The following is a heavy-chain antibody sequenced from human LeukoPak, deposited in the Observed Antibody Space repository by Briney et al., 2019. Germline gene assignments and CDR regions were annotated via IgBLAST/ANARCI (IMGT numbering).Heavy chain of an antibody. CDR1: GFTFSSYG. CDR3: AKENRFLGGGLGY. V-gene: IGHV3-30*02. D-gene: IGHD3-3*01. CDR2: IWYGGSNK. Sequence: PGGSLRLSCAASGFTFSSYGMHWVRQAPGKGLEWVAVIWYGGSNKYYADSVKGRFTISRDNSKNTLYLQMNSLRAEDTAVYYCAKENRFLGGGLGYWGQGTLVTVSS. J-gene: IGHJ4*02.